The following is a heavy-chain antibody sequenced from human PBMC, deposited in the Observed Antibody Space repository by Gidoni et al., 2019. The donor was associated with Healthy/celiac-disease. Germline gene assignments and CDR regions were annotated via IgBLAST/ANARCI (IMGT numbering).Heavy chain of an antibody. CDR1: GGSISSGSYY. CDR2: IYTSGST. Sequence: QVQLQESGPGLVKPSQTLSLTCTVSGGSISSGSYYWSWIRPPAGKGLEWIGRIYTSGSTNYNPSLKSRVTISVDTSKNQFSLKLSSVTAADTAVYYCARGEENSSGYDAFDIWGQGTMVTVSS. D-gene: IGHD3-22*01. CDR3: ARGEENSSGYDAFDI. J-gene: IGHJ3*02. V-gene: IGHV4-61*02.